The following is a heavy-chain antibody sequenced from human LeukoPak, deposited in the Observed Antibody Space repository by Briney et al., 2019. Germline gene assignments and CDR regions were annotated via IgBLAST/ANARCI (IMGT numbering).Heavy chain of an antibody. J-gene: IGHJ3*02. CDR3: ARSGEGDAFEI. Sequence: SETLSLTCTVSGGSISSYYWSWIRQPPGKGLEWIGYIYYSGSTNYNPSLKSRVTISVDKSKNQFSLKLSSVTAADTAVYYCARSGEGDAFEIWGQGTMVTVSS. V-gene: IGHV4-59*12. CDR2: IYYSGST. D-gene: IGHD1-26*01. CDR1: GGSISSYY.